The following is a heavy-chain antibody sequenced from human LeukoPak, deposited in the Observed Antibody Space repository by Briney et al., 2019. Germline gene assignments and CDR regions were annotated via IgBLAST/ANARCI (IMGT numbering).Heavy chain of an antibody. Sequence: GGSLRLSCAASGFTFSSYSMNWVRQAPGKGLEWVSAISGNGGSTYYADSVKGRFTISRDNSKNTLYLQMNSLRAEDTAVYYCAKDPPYSSPGLAFDIWGPGTMVTVSS. J-gene: IGHJ3*02. V-gene: IGHV3-23*01. D-gene: IGHD6-13*01. CDR2: ISGNGGST. CDR3: AKDPPYSSPGLAFDI. CDR1: GFTFSSYS.